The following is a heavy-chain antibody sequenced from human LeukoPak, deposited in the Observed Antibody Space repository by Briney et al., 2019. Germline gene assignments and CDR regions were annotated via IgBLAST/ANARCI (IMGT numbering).Heavy chain of an antibody. J-gene: IGHJ4*02. CDR3: AKSPSGWSKFDY. CDR2: MTGSGGST. Sequence: AGGSLRLSCAVSGFTFSSYAMTWVRQAPGKGVEGVSSMTGSGGSTYYEDTVKGRFTISRDNSKKPLYLQMNSLRAQDTAVYYCAKSPSGWSKFDYWGQGTLVTDSS. CDR1: GFTFSSYA. D-gene: IGHD2-8*01. V-gene: IGHV3-23*01.